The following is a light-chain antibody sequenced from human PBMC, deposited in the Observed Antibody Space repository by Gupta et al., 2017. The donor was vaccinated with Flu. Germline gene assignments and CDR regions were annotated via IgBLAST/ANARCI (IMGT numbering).Light chain of an antibody. CDR3: QAWGDDGDGV. Sequence: SYVLTQPPSLSVAPGQTARSTCGGHNIGRKSVHWYQQKPGQAPVLVVYDDNVRPSGLPERFSASNSGTTAIMNFRGDEAGDESDDYRQAWGDDGDGVFGGGTKLTVL. CDR1: NIGRKS. V-gene: IGLV3-21*02. CDR2: DDN. J-gene: IGLJ2*01.